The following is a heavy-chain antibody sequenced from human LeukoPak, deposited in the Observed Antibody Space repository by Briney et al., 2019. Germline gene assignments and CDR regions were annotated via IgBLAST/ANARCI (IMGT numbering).Heavy chain of an antibody. Sequence: SETLSLTCTVSGGSISSSSYSWGWIRQPPGKGLEWIGSIYYSGSTYYNPSLKSRVTISVDTSKNQFSLKLSSVTAADTAVYYCARDLPGILEYWGQGTLVTVSS. CDR1: GGSISSSSYS. CDR2: IYYSGST. CDR3: ARDLPGILEY. V-gene: IGHV4-39*07. D-gene: IGHD6-13*01. J-gene: IGHJ4*02.